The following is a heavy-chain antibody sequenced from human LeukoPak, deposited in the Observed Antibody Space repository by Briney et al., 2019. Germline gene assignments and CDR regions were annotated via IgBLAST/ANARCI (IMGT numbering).Heavy chain of an antibody. Sequence: ASVKVSCKASGYTFTSYDINWGRQATGQGLEWIGWMNTNSGNAGYAQKFQGRFTMTRNTSISTAYMELSSLRSEDTAVYYCARLSYSCMDVWGKGTTVTVSS. CDR2: MNTNSGNA. J-gene: IGHJ6*03. CDR3: ARLSYSCMDV. CDR1: GYTFTSYD. V-gene: IGHV1-8*01. D-gene: IGHD2-8*02.